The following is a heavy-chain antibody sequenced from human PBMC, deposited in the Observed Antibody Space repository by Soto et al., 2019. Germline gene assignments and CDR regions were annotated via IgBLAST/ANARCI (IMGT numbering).Heavy chain of an antibody. D-gene: IGHD6-19*01. V-gene: IGHV1-18*01. J-gene: IGHJ5*02. CDR1: GYTFTSYG. CDR2: ISAYNGNT. Sequence: GASVKVSCKASGYTFTSYGISWVRQAPGQGLEWMGWISAYNGNTNYAQKLQGRVTMTTDTSTSTAYMKLRSLRSDDTAVYYCARLLAEQWLVLSGSWFDPWGQGTLVTVSS. CDR3: ARLLAEQWLVLSGSWFDP.